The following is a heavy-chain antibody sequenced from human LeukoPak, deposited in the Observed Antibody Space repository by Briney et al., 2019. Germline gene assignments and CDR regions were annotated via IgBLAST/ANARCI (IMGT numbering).Heavy chain of an antibody. CDR1: GGTFSSYA. CDR3: ASMAAAGMGGSS. V-gene: IGHV1-69*06. J-gene: IGHJ5*02. Sequence: ASVKVCCKASGGTFSSYAISWVRQAPGQGLEWMGGIIPIFGTANYAQKFQGRVTITADKSTSTAYMELSSLRSEDTAVYYCASMAAAGMGGSSWGQGTLVTVSS. D-gene: IGHD6-13*01. CDR2: IIPIFGTA.